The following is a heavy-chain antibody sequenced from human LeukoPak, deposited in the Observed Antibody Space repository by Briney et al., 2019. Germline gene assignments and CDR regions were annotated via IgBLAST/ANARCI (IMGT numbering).Heavy chain of an antibody. V-gene: IGHV3-30-3*01. CDR3: ARAGDYYGSGSYSPFDY. D-gene: IGHD3-10*01. CDR2: ISYDGSNK. J-gene: IGHJ4*02. CDR1: GFTFSSYA. Sequence: GGSLRLSCAASGFTFSSYAMHWVRQAPGKGLEWVAVISYDGSNKYYADSVKGRFTISRDNSKNTLYLQMNSLRAEDTAVYYCARAGDYYGSGSYSPFDYWGQGTLVTVSS.